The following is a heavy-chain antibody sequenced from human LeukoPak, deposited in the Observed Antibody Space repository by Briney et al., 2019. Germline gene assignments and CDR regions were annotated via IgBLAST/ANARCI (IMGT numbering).Heavy chain of an antibody. CDR2: INHSGST. D-gene: IGHD6-19*01. V-gene: IGHV4-61*08. J-gene: IGHJ4*02. CDR1: GGSISSGGYY. Sequence: KPSETLSLTCTVSGGSISSGGYYWSWIRQPPGKGLEWIGEINHSGSTNYNPSLKSRVTISVDTSKNQFSLKLSSVTAADTAVYYCASPFLGAVAGTDDYWGQGTLVTVSS. CDR3: ASPFLGAVAGTDDY.